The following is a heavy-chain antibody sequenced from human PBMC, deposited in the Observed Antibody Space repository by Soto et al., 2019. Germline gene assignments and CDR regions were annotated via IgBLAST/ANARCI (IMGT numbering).Heavy chain of an antibody. CDR3: AASVAVASNPIPPGAFDI. CDR1: GYTFTNYG. CDR2: INTSNDNK. J-gene: IGHJ3*02. V-gene: IGHV1-18*01. D-gene: IGHD2-15*01. Sequence: ASVKVSCKASGYTFTNYGISWVRQAPGEGLEWVGWINTSNDNKLYAQKLQGRLTLTTDTSTSTAYMELTSLRSDDTAVYYCAASVAVASNPIPPGAFDIWGQGTMVTVSS.